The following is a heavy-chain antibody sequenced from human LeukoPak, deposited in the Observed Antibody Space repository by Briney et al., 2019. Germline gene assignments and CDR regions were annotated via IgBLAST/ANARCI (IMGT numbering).Heavy chain of an antibody. D-gene: IGHD2-15*01. Sequence: SETLSVTCTVSGGSISSYYWSWIRQPPGKGLEWIGYIYYSGSTNYNPSLKSRVTISVDTSKNQFSLKLSSVTAADTAVYYCARGGSRHYFDYWGQGTLVTVSS. J-gene: IGHJ4*02. V-gene: IGHV4-59*01. CDR2: IYYSGST. CDR3: ARGGSRHYFDY. CDR1: GGSISSYY.